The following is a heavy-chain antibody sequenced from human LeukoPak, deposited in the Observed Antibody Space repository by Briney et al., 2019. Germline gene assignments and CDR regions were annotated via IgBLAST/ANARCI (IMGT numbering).Heavy chain of an antibody. J-gene: IGHJ6*03. CDR2: INPSGGRT. Sequence: ASVKVSCKASGYTFTSYYMYWVRQAPGQGLEWMGIINPSGGRTSYAQKFQGRVTMTRDMSTSTVYMELSSLRSDDTAVYYCARWAQPYHYYYMDVWGKGTTVTISS. V-gene: IGHV1-46*01. CDR1: GYTFTSYY. CDR3: ARWAQPYHYYYMDV.